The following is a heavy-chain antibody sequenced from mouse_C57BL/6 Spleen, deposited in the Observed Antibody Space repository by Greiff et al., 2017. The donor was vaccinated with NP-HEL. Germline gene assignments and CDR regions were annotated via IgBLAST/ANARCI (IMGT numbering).Heavy chain of an antibody. J-gene: IGHJ1*03. Sequence: QVQLKQPGAELVKPGASVKVSCKASGYTFTSYWMHWVKQRPGQGLEWIGRIHPSDSDTNYNQKFKGKATLTVDKSSSTAYMQLSSLTSEDSAVYYCAIFGSSSYWYFDVWGTGTTVTVSS. V-gene: IGHV1-74*01. D-gene: IGHD1-1*01. CDR3: AIFGSSSYWYFDV. CDR1: GYTFTSYW. CDR2: IHPSDSDT.